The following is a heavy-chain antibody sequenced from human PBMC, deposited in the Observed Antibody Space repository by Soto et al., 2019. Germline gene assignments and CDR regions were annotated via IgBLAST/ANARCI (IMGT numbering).Heavy chain of an antibody. Sequence: QVQLQESGPGLVKPSETLSLACTVYGGSFGNYYWSWIRQSPGKGLEWIGYIYYRGSTNYNPSLKSRAPISIDTSKHQLALRLSSVTAADSAVYYCATGLFVPDNYFYYGVDVWGHGTAVTISS. V-gene: IGHV4-59*01. CDR2: IYYRGST. CDR1: GGSFGNYY. CDR3: ATGLFVPDNYFYYGVDV. D-gene: IGHD2-21*01. J-gene: IGHJ6*02.